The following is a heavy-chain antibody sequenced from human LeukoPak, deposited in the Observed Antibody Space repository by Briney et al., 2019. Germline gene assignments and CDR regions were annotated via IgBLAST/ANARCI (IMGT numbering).Heavy chain of an antibody. Sequence: GESLKISCKGSGYSFSGYWIAWVRQMPGKGLEWMGIIYPGDSDTRYSPSFQGQVTISADKSISTAYLQWSSLKASDTAMYYCARRNIWFGELAEEFDYWGQGTLVTVSS. D-gene: IGHD3-10*01. CDR3: ARRNIWFGELAEEFDY. CDR1: GYSFSGYW. J-gene: IGHJ4*02. V-gene: IGHV5-51*01. CDR2: IYPGDSDT.